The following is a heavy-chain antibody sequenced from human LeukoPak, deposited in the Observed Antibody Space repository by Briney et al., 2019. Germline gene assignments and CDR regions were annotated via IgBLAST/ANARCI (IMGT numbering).Heavy chain of an antibody. Sequence: GESLKISCKGSGYSFTSYWIGWVRQMPGKGLEWMGIIYPGDSDTRYSPSFQGQVTISADKSISTAYLQWSSLKASDTAMYYCARLLGYYSSTSCSGDWFDPWGQGTLVTVSS. J-gene: IGHJ5*02. D-gene: IGHD2-2*01. V-gene: IGHV5-51*01. CDR2: IYPGDSDT. CDR3: ARLLGYYSSTSCSGDWFDP. CDR1: GYSFTSYW.